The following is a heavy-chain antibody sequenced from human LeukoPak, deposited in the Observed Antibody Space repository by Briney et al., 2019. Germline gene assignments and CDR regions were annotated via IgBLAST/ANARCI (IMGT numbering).Heavy chain of an antibody. J-gene: IGHJ4*02. CDR3: AKGIAVAGTRQARTPQSGRRY. D-gene: IGHD6-19*01. CDR2: ISGSGGST. CDR1: GFTFSSYA. Sequence: GGSLRLSCAASGFTFSSYAMSWVRQAPGKGLEWVSAISGSGGSTYYADSVKGRFTISRDNSKNTLYLQLNSLRAEDTAVYYCAKGIAVAGTRQARTPQSGRRYWGQGTLVTVSS. V-gene: IGHV3-23*01.